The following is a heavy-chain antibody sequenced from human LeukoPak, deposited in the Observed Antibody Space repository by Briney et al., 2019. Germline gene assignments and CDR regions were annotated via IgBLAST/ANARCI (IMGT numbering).Heavy chain of an antibody. CDR2: ISSGSSYT. CDR3: ARWKRGIVVVNASRGPFYY. D-gene: IGHD2-21*01. CDR1: GFTFGDYY. Sequence: GGSLRLSCAASGFTFGDYYMSWIRQAPGKGLEWVSYISSGSSYTNYADSVKGRFTMSRDSTKNSLYLQMNSLRAGDTAVYYCARWKRGIVVVNASRGPFYYWGQGTLVTVSS. J-gene: IGHJ4*02. V-gene: IGHV3-11*03.